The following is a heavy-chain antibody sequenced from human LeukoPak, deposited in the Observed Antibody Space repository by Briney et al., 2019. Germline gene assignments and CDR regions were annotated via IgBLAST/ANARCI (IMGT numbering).Heavy chain of an antibody. V-gene: IGHV4-59*01. Sequence: SETLSLTCTVSGGSINSYHWTWIRQPPGKGLEWIANVYNSGSTNYNPSLKSRVTISVDMFKNQFSLKLTSVTAADTAVYYCARLRSGMDVWGQGTTVTVSS. CDR3: ARLRSGMDV. CDR1: GGSINSYH. J-gene: IGHJ6*02. CDR2: VYNSGST.